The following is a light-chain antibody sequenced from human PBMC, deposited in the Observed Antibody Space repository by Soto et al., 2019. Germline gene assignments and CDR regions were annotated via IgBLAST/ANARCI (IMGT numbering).Light chain of an antibody. CDR3: QSYDRSLSGVL. V-gene: IGLV1-40*01. J-gene: IGLJ2*01. CDR2: RYS. CDR1: SSNIGAGYT. Sequence: QSVLTQPPSVSGAPGQRVTISCTGSSSNIGAGYTVHWYRQLPGTAPKLLMYRYSNRPSGVPDRFSGSKSGTSASLAITGLQAEDEADYYCQSYDRSLSGVLFGGGTKLTVL.